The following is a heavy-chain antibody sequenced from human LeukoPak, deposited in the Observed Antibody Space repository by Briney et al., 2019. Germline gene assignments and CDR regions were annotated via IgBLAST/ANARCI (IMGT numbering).Heavy chain of an antibody. J-gene: IGHJ4*02. V-gene: IGHV3-53*01. CDR1: GFTVSSNY. Sequence: GGSLRLSCAASGFTVSSNYMSWVRQAPGKGLEWVSVIYSGGSTYYADSVKGRFTISRDNSKNTLYLQMNGLRAEDTAVYYCARGSKRSSGWSSFDYWGQGTLVTVSS. CDR2: IYSGGST. D-gene: IGHD6-19*01. CDR3: ARGSKRSSGWSSFDY.